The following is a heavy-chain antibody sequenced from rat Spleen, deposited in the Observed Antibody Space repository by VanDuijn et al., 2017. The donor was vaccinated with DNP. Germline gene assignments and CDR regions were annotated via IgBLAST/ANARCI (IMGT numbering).Heavy chain of an antibody. Sequence: QVQLRQSGAEPAKPGSSVKISCKASGYTFTTYYISWIKQTTGQGLEYIGYINMGSGGTNYNEKFKGKATLTVDKSSSTAFMQLSSLTPDDSAVYYCARGGQGVWFASWGQGTLVTVSS. CDR3: ARGGQGVWFAS. V-gene: IGHV1-43*01. CDR2: INMGSGGT. D-gene: IGHD4-1*01. CDR1: GYTFTTYY. J-gene: IGHJ3*01.